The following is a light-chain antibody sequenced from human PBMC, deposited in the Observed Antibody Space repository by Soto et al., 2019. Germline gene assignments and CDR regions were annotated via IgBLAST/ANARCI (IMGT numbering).Light chain of an antibody. Sequence: EIVMTQSSATLSVSPGERATLSCRASQSVSIDLAWYQQKPGQAPRLLIYGASTRATGIPARFSGSGSGTEFSLTISSLQSEDFAVYYCQQYNNWPPWTFGQGTKV. V-gene: IGKV3-15*01. J-gene: IGKJ1*01. CDR2: GAS. CDR3: QQYNNWPPWT. CDR1: QSVSID.